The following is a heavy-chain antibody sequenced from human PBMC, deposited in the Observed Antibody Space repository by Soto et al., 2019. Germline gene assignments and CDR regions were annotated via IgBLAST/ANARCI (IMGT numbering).Heavy chain of an antibody. CDR1: GFPFSSYE. Sequence: PGGSLRLSCAASGFPFSSYEINWVRQAPGKGLEWVSYISHSGETIYYADSVKGRFTISRDNAKNSLTLQMSSLRAEDTAVYYCATLLYRSSWTNWLDPWGQGALVTVSS. CDR3: ATLLYRSSWTNWLDP. D-gene: IGHD6-13*01. V-gene: IGHV3-48*03. CDR2: ISHSGETI. J-gene: IGHJ5*02.